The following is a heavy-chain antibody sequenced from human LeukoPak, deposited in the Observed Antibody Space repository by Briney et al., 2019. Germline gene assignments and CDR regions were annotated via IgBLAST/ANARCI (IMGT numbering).Heavy chain of an antibody. CDR2: IRSKAYGGTS. CDR1: GFSFVDYA. Sequence: TGGSLRLSCTTSGFSFVDYAMAWVRQAPGKGLELVGFIRSKAYGGTSEYAASVKGRFTLSRDDSKSIAYLQMNSLKAEDTAVYYCSREAVGGRRGATKLHFDYWGQGTLVTVSS. V-gene: IGHV3-49*04. J-gene: IGHJ4*02. CDR3: SREAVGGRRGATKLHFDY. D-gene: IGHD1-26*01.